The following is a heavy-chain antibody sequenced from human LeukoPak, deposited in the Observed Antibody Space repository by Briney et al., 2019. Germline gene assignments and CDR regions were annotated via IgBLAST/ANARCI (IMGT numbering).Heavy chain of an antibody. D-gene: IGHD6-19*01. V-gene: IGHV3-72*01. Sequence: GGSLRLSCAVSGFTFSDHFLDWVRQAPGQGLEWVGRSRNKAKSYTTEYAASVKGRFTISRDDSKNSLYLQMNSLKTEDTAVYYCVRVGSVAGSDYLDYWGQGTLVTGSS. CDR3: VRVGSVAGSDYLDY. J-gene: IGHJ4*02. CDR1: GFTFSDHF. CDR2: SRNKAKSYTT.